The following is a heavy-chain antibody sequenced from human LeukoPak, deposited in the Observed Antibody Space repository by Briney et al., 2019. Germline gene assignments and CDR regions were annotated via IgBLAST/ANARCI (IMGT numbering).Heavy chain of an antibody. CDR1: GFTVSSNY. Sequence: PGGSLRLSCAASGFTVSSNYMSWVRQAPGKGLEWVSVIYSGGRTYYADSVKGRFTISRDNSKNTLYLQMNSLRAEDTAVYYCARGAYQTLYWFDPWGQGTLVTVSS. V-gene: IGHV3-53*01. CDR3: ARGAYQTLYWFDP. CDR2: IYSGGRT. D-gene: IGHD2-2*01. J-gene: IGHJ5*02.